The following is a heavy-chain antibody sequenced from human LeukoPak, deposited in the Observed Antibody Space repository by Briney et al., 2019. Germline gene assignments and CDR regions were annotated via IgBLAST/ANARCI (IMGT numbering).Heavy chain of an antibody. CDR3: ARVISGLYGGNSGDY. Sequence: GGSLRLSCAASGFTFSSYPMNWVRQAPGKGLEWVSSISSSSSYIYYADSVKGRFTISRDNAKNSLYLQMNSLRAEDTAVYYCARVISGLYGGNSGDYWGQGTLVTVSS. CDR1: GFTFSSYP. CDR2: ISSSSSYI. J-gene: IGHJ4*02. V-gene: IGHV3-21*01. D-gene: IGHD4-23*01.